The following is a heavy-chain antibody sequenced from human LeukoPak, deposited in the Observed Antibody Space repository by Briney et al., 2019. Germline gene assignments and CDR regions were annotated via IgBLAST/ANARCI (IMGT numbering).Heavy chain of an antibody. Sequence: ASMKVSCKASGYTFTTYGVSWVRQAPGQGLEWMGWISTSKGNTNYAQKFQGRVTMTTDTSTSTAYMELRSLRSDDTAIYYCARREAGDYWGQGTLVTVSS. CDR1: GYTFTTYG. J-gene: IGHJ4*02. CDR3: ARREAGDY. V-gene: IGHV1-18*01. CDR2: ISTSKGNT. D-gene: IGHD3-10*01.